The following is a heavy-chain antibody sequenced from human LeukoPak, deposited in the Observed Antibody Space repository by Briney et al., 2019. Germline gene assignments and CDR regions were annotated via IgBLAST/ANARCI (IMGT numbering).Heavy chain of an antibody. Sequence: GSLRLSCAASGFTFSSYAMSWVRQAPGKGLESVSAISGDGRSTYYAGSVKGRFTISRDNSKYTLSLQMSSLRADDTAMYYCAKDMARSRLTSCDYWGQGTLVTVSS. D-gene: IGHD2-2*01. CDR1: GFTFSSYA. V-gene: IGHV3-23*01. CDR3: AKDMARSRLTSCDY. J-gene: IGHJ4*02. CDR2: ISGDGRST.